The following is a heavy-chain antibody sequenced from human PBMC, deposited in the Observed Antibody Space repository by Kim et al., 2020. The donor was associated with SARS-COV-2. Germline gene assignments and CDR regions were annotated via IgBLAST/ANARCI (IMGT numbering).Heavy chain of an antibody. CDR3: ARDMNPTVYDY. Sequence: KTHSSQKFQGRATITRETTANTAYMDLRSLAFEDTAIYYCARDMNPTVYDYWGQGTLVTVSS. J-gene: IGHJ4*02. D-gene: IGHD4-4*01. CDR2: KT. V-gene: IGHV1-3*01.